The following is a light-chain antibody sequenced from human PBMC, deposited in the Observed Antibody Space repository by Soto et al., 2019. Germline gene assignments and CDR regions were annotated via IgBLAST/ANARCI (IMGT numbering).Light chain of an antibody. CDR3: QQYNNWPPT. CDR1: QSVSSN. J-gene: IGKJ5*01. CDR2: GAS. V-gene: IGKV3-15*01. Sequence: EIVMTQSPATLSVSPGERATLSCRASQSVSSNLAWYQRKPGQAPRLLIYGASTRATGISARFSGSRSGTELTLTISSLQYEDFAVYYCQQYNNWPPTFGQGTRLEIK.